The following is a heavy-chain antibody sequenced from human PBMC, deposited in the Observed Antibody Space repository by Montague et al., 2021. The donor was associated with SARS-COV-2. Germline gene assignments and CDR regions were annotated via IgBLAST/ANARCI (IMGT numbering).Heavy chain of an antibody. CDR1: GGSVSDYY. J-gene: IGHJ5*02. D-gene: IGHD3-22*01. CDR2: INHSGST. Sequence: SETLSLTCAVYGGSVSDYYWSWIRQPPGKGLEWIEEINHSGSTNYNPSLKSRVTTSVDTSKNQFSLKLTSVTAADTAVYYCARGPRITMIVVVITDIWFDPWGQGTLVTVSS. CDR3: ARGPRITMIVVVITDIWFDP. V-gene: IGHV4-34*01.